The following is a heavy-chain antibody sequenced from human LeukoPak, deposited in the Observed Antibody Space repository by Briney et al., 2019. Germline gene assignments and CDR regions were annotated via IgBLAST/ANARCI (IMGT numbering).Heavy chain of an antibody. V-gene: IGHV3-23*01. D-gene: IGHD3-3*01. J-gene: IGHJ5*02. CDR2: TSGSGGST. Sequence: GGSLRLSCAASGFTFSSYAMSWVRQAPGKGREWVSATSGSGGSTYYADSVKGRFTISRDNSKNTLYLQMNSLRAEDTAVYYCARVSSYYDFWSGSNTNWFDPWGQGTLVTVSS. CDR1: GFTFSSYA. CDR3: ARVSSYYDFWSGSNTNWFDP.